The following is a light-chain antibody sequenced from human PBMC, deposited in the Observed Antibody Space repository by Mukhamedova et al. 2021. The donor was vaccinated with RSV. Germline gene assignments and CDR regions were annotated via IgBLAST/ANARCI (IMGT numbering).Light chain of an antibody. J-gene: IGKJ2*01. CDR1: GYNY. CDR3: MQALQTPYT. V-gene: IGKV2-28*01. Sequence: GYNYVEWYLQKPGQSPHLLIYLGSTRASGVPDRFSGSGTGTDFTLRISRVEAEDVGVYYCMQALQTPYTFCQGTQLEIK. CDR2: LGS.